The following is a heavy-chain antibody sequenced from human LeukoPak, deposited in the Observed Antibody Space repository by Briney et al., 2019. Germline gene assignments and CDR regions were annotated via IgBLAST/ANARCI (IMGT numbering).Heavy chain of an antibody. J-gene: IGHJ4*02. CDR1: GGSISSSSYY. CDR3: ARNQWELPFDH. Sequence: SETLSLTCTVSGGSISSSSYYWGWIRQPPGKGLEWIGSIYYSGSTYYNPSLKSRVTISVDTSKNQFSLKLSSVTAADTAVYYCARNQWELPFDHWGQGTLVTVSS. CDR2: IYYSGST. V-gene: IGHV4-39*01. D-gene: IGHD1-26*01.